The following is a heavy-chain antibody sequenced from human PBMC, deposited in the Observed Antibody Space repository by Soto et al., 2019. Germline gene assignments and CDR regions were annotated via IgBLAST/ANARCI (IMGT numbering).Heavy chain of an antibody. CDR2: AHYMSKWPT. CDR1: GDSVSSNSAA. Sequence: SQTLSLTCAISGDSVSSNSAAWNWIRQSPSRGLEWLGRAHYMSKWPTDYALSVKSRITIRPDTSKNQFSLQLNSVTPEDTAVYYCTRALSGSYDSWGQGTLVTV. D-gene: IGHD1-26*01. J-gene: IGHJ5*01. V-gene: IGHV6-1*01. CDR3: TRALSGSYDS.